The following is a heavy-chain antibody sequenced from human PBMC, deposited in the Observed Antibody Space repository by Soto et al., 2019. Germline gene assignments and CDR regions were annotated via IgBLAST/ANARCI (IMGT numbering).Heavy chain of an antibody. J-gene: IGHJ4*02. Sequence: GGSPKILFNTSGYTFTKIWISRVRQRPGQGLEWFGRLDPPDSRTKYNPSFEGHVTIAIDKSINTAFLQWSSLRASDTAVYCCARRRGYSYDFDYWGQGTLVTVSS. CDR1: GYTFTKIW. D-gene: IGHD5-18*01. V-gene: IGHV5-10-1*01. CDR2: LDPPDSRT. CDR3: ARRRGYSYDFDY.